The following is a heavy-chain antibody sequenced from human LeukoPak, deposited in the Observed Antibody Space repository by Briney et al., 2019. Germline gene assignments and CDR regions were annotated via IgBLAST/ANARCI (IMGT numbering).Heavy chain of an antibody. Sequence: PSETLSLTCTVSGGSISSYYWSWIRQPPGKGLEWIGYIYYSGSTNYNPSLKSRVTISVDTSKNQFSLKLSSVTAADTAVYYCARAVLRRFDPWGQETLVTVSS. V-gene: IGHV4-59*01. CDR3: ARAVLRRFDP. CDR2: IYYSGST. J-gene: IGHJ5*02. CDR1: GGSISSYY.